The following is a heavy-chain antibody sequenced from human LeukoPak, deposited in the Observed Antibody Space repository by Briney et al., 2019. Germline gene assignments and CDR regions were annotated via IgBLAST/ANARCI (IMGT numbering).Heavy chain of an antibody. CDR1: GYTFTSYA. CDR2: INTNTGNP. J-gene: IGHJ5*02. Sequence: GASVKVSCKASGYTFTSYAMNWVRQAPGQGLEWMGWINTNTGNPTYAQGFTGRFVFSLDTSVSTAYLQISSLKAEDTAVYYCARDIRAAAGTGYNWFDPWGQGTLVTVSS. D-gene: IGHD6-13*01. CDR3: ARDIRAAAGTGYNWFDP. V-gene: IGHV7-4-1*02.